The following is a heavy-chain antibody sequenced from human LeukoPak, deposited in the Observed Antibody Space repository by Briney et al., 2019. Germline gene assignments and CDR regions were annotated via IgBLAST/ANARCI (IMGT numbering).Heavy chain of an antibody. J-gene: IGHJ4*02. CDR2: ISGFTGYK. CDR1: GNTLSNYG. V-gene: IGHV1-18*04. CDR3: ARDQGYTSEWLDY. D-gene: IGHD6-19*01. Sequence: ASLKLSCTASGNTLSNYGFRWVRQAPGQGLEWIGWISGFTGYKRNPQHLPRSVTMTTDRSTSTAYMELRSLIPDDTAVYYCARDQGYTSEWLDYWGQGTLVTGSS.